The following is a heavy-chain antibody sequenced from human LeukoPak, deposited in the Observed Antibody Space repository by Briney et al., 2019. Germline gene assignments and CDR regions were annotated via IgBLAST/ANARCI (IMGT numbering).Heavy chain of an antibody. V-gene: IGHV3-23*01. CDR2: ITASGGST. CDR1: GFTFTNYA. Sequence: HSGGSLRLSCATSGFTFTNYAMSWVRQAPGKGLEWVSAITASGGSTFYADSVKGRFTISRDNSKNTLYLQMNSLRAEDTAVYYCAKDLTAAASLRVDPRGQGTLVTVSS. J-gene: IGHJ5*02. CDR3: AKDLTAAASLRVDP. D-gene: IGHD6-13*01.